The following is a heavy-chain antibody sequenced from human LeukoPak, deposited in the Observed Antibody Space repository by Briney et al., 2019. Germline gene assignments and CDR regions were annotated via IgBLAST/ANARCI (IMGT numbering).Heavy chain of an antibody. Sequence: GGSLRLSRAASGFTFDDYAMHWVRQAPGKGLEWVSGISWNSGSIGYADSVKGRFTISRDNAKNSLYLQMNSLRAEDTALYYCAKDISSSWNYYFDYWGQGTLVTVSS. V-gene: IGHV3-9*01. CDR1: GFTFDDYA. D-gene: IGHD6-13*01. CDR3: AKDISSSWNYYFDY. J-gene: IGHJ4*02. CDR2: ISWNSGSI.